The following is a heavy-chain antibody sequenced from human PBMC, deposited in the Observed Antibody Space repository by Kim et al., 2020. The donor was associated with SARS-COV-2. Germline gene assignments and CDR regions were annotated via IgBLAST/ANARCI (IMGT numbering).Heavy chain of an antibody. V-gene: IGHV5-10-1*01. CDR1: GYSFTSYW. Sequence: GESLKISCKGSGYSFTSYWISWVRQMPGKGLEWMGRIDPSDYYTNYSPSFQGHVIISADKSISTAYLQCSSLKASDTAMYYCAAWGSSWGRPYYGMDVWGQGTTVTVSS. D-gene: IGHD6-13*01. CDR2: IDPSDYYT. J-gene: IGHJ6*02. CDR3: AAWGSSWGRPYYGMDV.